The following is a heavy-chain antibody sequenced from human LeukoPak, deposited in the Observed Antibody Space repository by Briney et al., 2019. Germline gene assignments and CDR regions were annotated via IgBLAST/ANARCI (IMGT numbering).Heavy chain of an antibody. J-gene: IGHJ4*02. CDR1: GFTFSSYG. Sequence: GGSLRLSYAASGFTFSSYGMSWVRQAPGKGLEWVSAISGSGGSTYYADSVKGRFTISRDNSKNTLYLQMNSLRAEDTAVYYCAKPMTTVTTWDYWGQGTLVTVSS. D-gene: IGHD4-17*01. V-gene: IGHV3-23*01. CDR3: AKPMTTVTTWDY. CDR2: ISGSGGST.